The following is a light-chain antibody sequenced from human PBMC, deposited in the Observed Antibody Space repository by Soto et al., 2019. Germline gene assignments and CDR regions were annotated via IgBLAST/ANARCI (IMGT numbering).Light chain of an antibody. CDR2: EVI. V-gene: IGLV2-8*01. Sequence: QSALTQPPSASGSPGQSVAISCTGTSSDVGGYNYVSWYQQYPGKAPKLMIYEVIDRPAGAPRRFSGSKSGNTASLTITGLQAEDEADYYCSSYRTGGSYVFGTGTKLTVL. CDR1: SSDVGGYNY. J-gene: IGLJ1*01. CDR3: SSYRTGGSYV.